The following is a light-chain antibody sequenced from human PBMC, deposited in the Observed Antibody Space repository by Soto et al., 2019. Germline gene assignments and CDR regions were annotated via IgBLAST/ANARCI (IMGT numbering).Light chain of an antibody. J-gene: IGKJ4*01. CDR2: DAT. Sequence: DFQMTQSPSSLSASVGDRVTITCRASHDISHDVAWYQQKPGTPPNLLIRDATTLRPGVPSRFSGSGYGTDFTLTINNLQVEDVATYFCQEYNSVPPTFGGGTKVDIK. CDR3: QEYNSVPPT. CDR1: HDISHD. V-gene: IGKV1-27*01.